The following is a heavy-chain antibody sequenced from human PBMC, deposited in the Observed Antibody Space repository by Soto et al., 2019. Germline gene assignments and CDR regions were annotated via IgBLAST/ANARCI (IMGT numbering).Heavy chain of an antibody. CDR3: ARRKVSSSFYYYYGMDV. CDR2: IDPSDSYT. D-gene: IGHD6-13*01. V-gene: IGHV5-10-1*01. Sequence: GASLTISCKGSGYSFTSYWISWVRQMPGKGLEWMGRIDPSDSYTNSSPSFQGHVTISADKSISTAYLQWSSLKASDTAMYYCARRKVSSSFYYYYGMDVWGQGTTITVSS. J-gene: IGHJ6*02. CDR1: GYSFTSYW.